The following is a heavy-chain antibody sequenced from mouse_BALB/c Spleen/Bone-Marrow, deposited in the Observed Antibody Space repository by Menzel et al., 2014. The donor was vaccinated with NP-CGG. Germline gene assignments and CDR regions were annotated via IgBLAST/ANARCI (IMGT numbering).Heavy chain of an antibody. CDR1: GYAFTSYN. D-gene: IGHD2-3*01. Sequence: EVKLMESGPELVKPGASVKVSCKASGYAFTSYNMYWVKQSHGKSLEWIGYIDPYNGGTSYNQKFKGKATLTVDKSSSTAYMRLNSLTSEDSAVYYCARDGYFLAWFAYWGQGTLVTVSA. J-gene: IGHJ3*01. CDR2: IDPYNGGT. CDR3: ARDGYFLAWFAY. V-gene: IGHV1S135*01.